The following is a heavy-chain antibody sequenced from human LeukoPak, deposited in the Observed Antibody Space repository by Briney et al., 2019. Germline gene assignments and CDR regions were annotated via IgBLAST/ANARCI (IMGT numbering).Heavy chain of an antibody. V-gene: IGHV3-30-3*01. Sequence: PGGSLRLSCAASGFTFSSYAMHWVRQAPGKGLEWVAVISYDGSNKYYADSVKGRFTISRGNSKNTLYLQMNSLRAEDTAVYYCARVGIRWLPAGAFDIWGQGTMVTVSS. CDR2: ISYDGSNK. CDR1: GFTFSSYA. CDR3: ARVGIRWLPAGAFDI. D-gene: IGHD5-24*01. J-gene: IGHJ3*02.